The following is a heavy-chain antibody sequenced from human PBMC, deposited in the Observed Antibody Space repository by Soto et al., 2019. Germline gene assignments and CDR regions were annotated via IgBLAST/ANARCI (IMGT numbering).Heavy chain of an antibody. Sequence: QVQLVESGGGVVQPGRSLRLSCAASGFTFSSYGMHWVRQAPGKGLEWVAVIWYDGSNKYYADSVKGRFTISRDNSKNTLYLQMNSLRAEDTTVYYCARESKMTDTKPLFDYWGQGTLVTVSS. D-gene: IGHD3-3*01. J-gene: IGHJ4*02. CDR3: ARESKMTDTKPLFDY. V-gene: IGHV3-33*01. CDR2: IWYDGSNK. CDR1: GFTFSSYG.